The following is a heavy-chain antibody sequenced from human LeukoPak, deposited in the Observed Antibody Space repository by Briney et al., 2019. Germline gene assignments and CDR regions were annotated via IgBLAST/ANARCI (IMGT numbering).Heavy chain of an antibody. CDR3: ARQPIYEAYFDF. V-gene: IGHV3-7*01. J-gene: IGHJ4*02. D-gene: IGHD3-16*01. Sequence: PGGSLRLSCAASGFTFSSYWMSWVRLAPGKGLEWVANIKHDGSEKTFVDSVKGRFTISRDNAENSLYLQMNSLRAEDTAVYYCARQPIYEAYFDFWGQGTLVTVSS. CDR2: IKHDGSEK. CDR1: GFTFSSYW.